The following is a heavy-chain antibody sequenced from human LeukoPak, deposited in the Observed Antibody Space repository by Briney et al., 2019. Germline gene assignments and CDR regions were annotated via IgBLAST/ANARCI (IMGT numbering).Heavy chain of an antibody. Sequence: GGSLRLSCAASGLTFSSYWMSWVRQAPGKGLEWVANIKQDGSEKYYVNSVKGRFTISRDNAKNSLYLQMNSLRAEDTAVYYCARPSMVYAASRGWFDPWGQGTLVTVSS. CDR2: IKQDGSEK. CDR1: GLTFSSYW. D-gene: IGHD2-8*01. V-gene: IGHV3-7*01. CDR3: ARPSMVYAASRGWFDP. J-gene: IGHJ5*02.